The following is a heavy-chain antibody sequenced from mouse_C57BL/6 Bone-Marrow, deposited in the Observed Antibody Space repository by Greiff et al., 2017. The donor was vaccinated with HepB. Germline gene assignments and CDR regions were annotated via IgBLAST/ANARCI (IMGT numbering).Heavy chain of an antibody. V-gene: IGHV1-82*01. CDR1: GYAFSSSW. CDR3: ARRRGGYDYYGFDY. CDR2: IYPGDGDT. D-gene: IGHD1-1*01. J-gene: IGHJ2*01. Sequence: QVQLQQSGPELVQPGASVKISCKASGYAFSSSWMNWVKQRPGKGLEWIGRIYPGDGDTNYNGKLKGKATLTADKSSSTAYMHLSSLTSEDSAVYSCARRRGGYDYYGFDYWGQGTTLTVSS.